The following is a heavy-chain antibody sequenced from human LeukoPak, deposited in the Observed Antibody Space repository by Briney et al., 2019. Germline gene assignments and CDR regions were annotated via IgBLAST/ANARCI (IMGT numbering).Heavy chain of an antibody. CDR2: IWYDGSNK. Sequence: PGRSLRLSCAASGFTFSSYGMHWVRQAPGKGLEWVAFIWYDGSNKYYADSVKGRFTISRDNSKNTLYLQMSSLRAEDTAVYYCARAQGGYCSSISCHFDYWGQGTLVTVSS. CDR3: ARAQGGYCSSISCHFDY. J-gene: IGHJ4*02. D-gene: IGHD2-2*01. CDR1: GFTFSSYG. V-gene: IGHV3-33*01.